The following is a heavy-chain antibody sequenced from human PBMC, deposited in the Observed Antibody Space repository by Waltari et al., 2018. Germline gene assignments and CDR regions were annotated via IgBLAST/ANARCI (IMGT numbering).Heavy chain of an antibody. V-gene: IGHV4-38-2*02. CDR1: GYSIRSGYY. CDR3: ARDSGGIVVITRGFDY. D-gene: IGHD3-22*01. Sequence: QVQLQESGPGLVKPSETLSLTCAVSGYSIRSGYYWGWIRQPPGKGLEWIGSIYHSGSTYYNPSLKSRVTISVDTSKNQFSLKLSSVTAADTAVYYCARDSGGIVVITRGFDYWGQGTLVTVSS. CDR2: IYHSGST. J-gene: IGHJ4*02.